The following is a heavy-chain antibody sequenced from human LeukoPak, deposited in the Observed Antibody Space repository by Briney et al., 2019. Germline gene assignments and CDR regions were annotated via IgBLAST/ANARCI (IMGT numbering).Heavy chain of an antibody. D-gene: IGHD5-12*01. J-gene: IGHJ4*02. V-gene: IGHV3-48*02. CDR2: ISSNRDTI. CDR3: ARGPGYGHYFDY. CDR1: GFTFDTYP. Sequence: TGGSLRLSCAAAGFTFDTYPMNWVRQAPGGGLEWISYISSNRDTIYYAASVKGRFTISRDNARYSLYLQMNSLRDEDTAVYYCARGPGYGHYFDYWGQGALVTVSS.